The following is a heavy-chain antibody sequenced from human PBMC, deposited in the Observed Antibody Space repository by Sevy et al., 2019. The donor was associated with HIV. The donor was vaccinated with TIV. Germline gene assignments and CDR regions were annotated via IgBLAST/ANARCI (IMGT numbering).Heavy chain of an antibody. J-gene: IGHJ4*02. Sequence: GGSLRLSCAASGFTFSSYWMSWVRQAPGKGLEWLATINLDGSETFYVDSVKGRFTISRHNPRKSVYLQMTSLSAEDTAVYYVARLFYGSADYWGQGTLVTVSS. CDR2: INLDGSET. CDR3: ARLFYGSADY. CDR1: GFTFSSYW. D-gene: IGHD3-10*01. V-gene: IGHV3-7*01.